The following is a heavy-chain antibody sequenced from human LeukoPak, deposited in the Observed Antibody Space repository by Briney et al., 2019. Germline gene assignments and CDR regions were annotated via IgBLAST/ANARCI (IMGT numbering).Heavy chain of an antibody. J-gene: IGHJ4*02. CDR2: ISWNSGSI. CDR1: GFTFDDYA. CDR3: ARRYPTPDY. Sequence: PGRSLRLSCAASGFTFDDYAMHWVRQAPGKGLEWVSGISWNSGSIGYADSVKGRFTISRDNAKNSLYLQMNSLRAEDTAVYYCARRYPTPDYWGQGTLVTVSS. D-gene: IGHD1-1*01. V-gene: IGHV3-9*01.